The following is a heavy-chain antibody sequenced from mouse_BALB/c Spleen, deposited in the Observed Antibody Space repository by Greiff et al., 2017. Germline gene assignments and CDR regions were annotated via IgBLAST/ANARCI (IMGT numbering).Heavy chain of an antibody. CDR3: ARGYYGYMAY. V-gene: IGHV3-6*02. CDR2: ISYDGSN. Sequence: EVQLQQSGPGLVKPSQSLSLTCSVTGYSITSGYYWNWIRQFPGNKLEWMGYISYDGSNNYNPSLKNRISITRDTSKNQFFLKLNSVTTEDTATYYCARGYYGYMAYWGQGTLVTVSA. D-gene: IGHD1-2*01. CDR1: GYSITSGYY. J-gene: IGHJ3*01.